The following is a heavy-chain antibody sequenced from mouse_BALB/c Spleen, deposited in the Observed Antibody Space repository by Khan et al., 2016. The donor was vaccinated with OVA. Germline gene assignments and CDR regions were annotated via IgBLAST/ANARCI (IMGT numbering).Heavy chain of an antibody. D-gene: IGHD1-1*01. J-gene: IGHJ2*01. Sequence: VELVESGPGLVKPSQSLSLTCTVTGYSITSGYAWNWIRQFPGNKLEWMGYISYSGVTSYTPSLKRRISITRDTSKNQFFLQLTSVTTEDTATYYCARGNYYGYYFDYWGQGTTLTVSS. CDR2: ISYSGVT. V-gene: IGHV3-2*02. CDR1: GYSITSGYA. CDR3: ARGNYYGYYFDY.